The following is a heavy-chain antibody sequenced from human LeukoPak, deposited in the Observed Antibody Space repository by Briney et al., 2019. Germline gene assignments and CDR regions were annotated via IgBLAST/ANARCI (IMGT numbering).Heavy chain of an antibody. CDR3: ARTDY. CDR2: IKKDGSEE. J-gene: IGHJ4*02. V-gene: IGHV3-7*01. Sequence: PGGSLRLSCAASGFTFRNYDMSWVRQAPGKGLQWVANIKKDGSEEYYVDSVEGRFTVSRDNVKNSLYLQMNSLRAEDTAVYYCARTDYWGQGTLVTVSS. CDR1: GFTFRNYD.